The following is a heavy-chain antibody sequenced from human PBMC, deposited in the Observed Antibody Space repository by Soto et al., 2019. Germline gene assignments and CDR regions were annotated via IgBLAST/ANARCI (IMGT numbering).Heavy chain of an antibody. Sequence: QVQLQESGPGLVKPSQTLSLTCTVSGGSISSGGYWSWIRQHPGKGLEWIGHIYYNGNTNYNPSLKSLVTMSVDTSKNHFSLKVSSVTAADTTVYYCARAMYCSGGFCSAYYFGYWGQGTLVTVSS. J-gene: IGHJ4*02. CDR2: IYYNGNT. V-gene: IGHV4-31*01. CDR1: GGSISSGGY. D-gene: IGHD2-15*01. CDR3: ARAMYCSGGFCSAYYFGY.